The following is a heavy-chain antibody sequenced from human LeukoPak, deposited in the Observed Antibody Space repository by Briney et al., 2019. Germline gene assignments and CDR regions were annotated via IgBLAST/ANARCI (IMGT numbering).Heavy chain of an antibody. J-gene: IGHJ4*02. CDR1: GFTFSSYA. CDR3: AKDLTPWGAVAGSFDY. V-gene: IGHV3-23*01. D-gene: IGHD6-19*01. Sequence: GGSLRLSCAASGFTFSSYAMSWVRQAPGKGLEWVSAISGSGGSTYYADSVKGRFTISRDNSKNTLYLQMNSLRAEDTAVYYCAKDLTPWGAVAGSFDYWGQGTLVTVSS. CDR2: ISGSGGST.